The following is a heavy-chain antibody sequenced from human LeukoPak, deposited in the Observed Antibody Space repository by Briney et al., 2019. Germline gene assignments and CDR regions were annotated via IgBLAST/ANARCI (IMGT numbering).Heavy chain of an antibody. V-gene: IGHV1-18*01. Sequence: ASVKVSCKASGYTFTSYGISWVRQAPGQGLEWMGWISAYNGNTNYAQKLQGRVTMTTDTSTSTAYMELRSLRSDDTAVYYCARDSRNYYDSSGSDYWGQGTLVTVSS. J-gene: IGHJ4*02. CDR1: GYTFTSYG. CDR2: ISAYNGNT. CDR3: ARDSRNYYDSSGSDY. D-gene: IGHD3-22*01.